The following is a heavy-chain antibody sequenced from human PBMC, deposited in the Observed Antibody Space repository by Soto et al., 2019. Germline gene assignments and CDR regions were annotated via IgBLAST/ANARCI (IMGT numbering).Heavy chain of an antibody. CDR3: TRDRGVGSNL. CDR1: GGSISSSSYY. J-gene: IGHJ5*02. CDR2: IYYSGST. V-gene: IGHV4-61*03. D-gene: IGHD3-10*01. Sequence: SETLSLTCTVSGGSISSSSYYWGWVRQPPGKGLEWIGYIYYSGSTNYNPSLKSRVTISLDTSRNHFSLKLNSVTTADTAVYYCTRDRGVGSNLWGQGTLVTAPQ.